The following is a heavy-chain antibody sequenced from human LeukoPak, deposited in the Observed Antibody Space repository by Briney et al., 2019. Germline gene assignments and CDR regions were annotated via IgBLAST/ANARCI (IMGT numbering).Heavy chain of an antibody. J-gene: IGHJ4*02. D-gene: IGHD3-16*01. CDR2: ISTDGRTT. CDR3: VSYNWGYEIDF. V-gene: IGHV3-74*03. CDR1: GFTFSNYW. Sequence: GGSLRLSCAASGFTFSNYWMYWVRQVPGKGLVWVSRISTDGRTTAYADSVKGRFTISRDNANNTLYMQMNSLRAEDTAIYYCVSYNWGYEIDFWGQGTLVTVSS.